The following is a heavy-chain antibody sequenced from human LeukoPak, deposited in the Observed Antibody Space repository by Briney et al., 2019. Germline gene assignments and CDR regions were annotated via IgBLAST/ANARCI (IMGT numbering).Heavy chain of an antibody. Sequence: RTGGSLRLSCAASGFTFSSYAMNCVRQAPGKGLEWVAVISYDGSNKYYADSVKGRFTISRDNSKNTLYLQMDSLRAEDTAVYYCAKDDQDYGDYAGVYWGQGTLVTVSS. CDR1: GFTFSSYA. CDR3: AKDDQDYGDYAGVY. D-gene: IGHD4-17*01. V-gene: IGHV3-30*18. J-gene: IGHJ4*02. CDR2: ISYDGSNK.